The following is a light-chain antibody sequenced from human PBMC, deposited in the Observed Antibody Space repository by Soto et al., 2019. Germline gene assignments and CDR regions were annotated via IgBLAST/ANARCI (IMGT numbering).Light chain of an antibody. J-gene: IGKJ2*01. CDR1: QSVSSY. V-gene: IGKV3-11*01. Sequence: ETVLTQSPASLSLSPGERATLSCRASQSVSSYLAWYQQKPGQAPRLLIYDASNRATGIPARFSGSGSGTDFTLTISSLEPEDFAVYYCQQRDLYTFGQGTTLEIK. CDR3: QQRDLYT. CDR2: DAS.